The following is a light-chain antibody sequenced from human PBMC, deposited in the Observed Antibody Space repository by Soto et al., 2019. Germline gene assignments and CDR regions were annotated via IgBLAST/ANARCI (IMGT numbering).Light chain of an antibody. V-gene: IGKV3-15*01. CDR2: GAS. CDR1: QSVSSN. Sequence: EIVMTQSPATLSVSPGERATLSCRASQSVSSNLAWYQQKPGQAPRLLIYGASTRATSIPAKFSGSRSGTEFTLTISSLQYEDFAVYYCQQYNNWPPWTFGQGTKVEIK. J-gene: IGKJ1*01. CDR3: QQYNNWPPWT.